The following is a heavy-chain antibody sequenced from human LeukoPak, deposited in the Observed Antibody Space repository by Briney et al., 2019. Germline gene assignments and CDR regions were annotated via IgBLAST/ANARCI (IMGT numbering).Heavy chain of an antibody. CDR1: GFTFSSYG. D-gene: IGHD5-18*01. V-gene: IGHV3-30*18. Sequence: PGGSLRLSCAASGFTFSSYGMHWVRQAPGKGLEWVAVISYDGSNKYYADSVKGRFTISRDNSKNTLYLQMNSLRAEDTAVYYCAKDISGRGYSYGTLDYWGQGTLVTVSS. CDR3: AKDISGRGYSYGTLDY. J-gene: IGHJ4*02. CDR2: ISYDGSNK.